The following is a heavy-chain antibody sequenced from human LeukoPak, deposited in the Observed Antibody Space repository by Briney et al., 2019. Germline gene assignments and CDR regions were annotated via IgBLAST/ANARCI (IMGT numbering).Heavy chain of an antibody. CDR1: GGSTSRYY. D-gene: IGHD6-13*01. J-gene: IGHJ4*02. Sequence: PSETLSLTCTASGGSTSRYYWSWIRQPPGKRLEWLGYIYYSGSTTYNPSLKSRLTMSVDTSKNQISLKLISLTAADTAVYCCARLPGIAAVWGQGTLVTVSS. V-gene: IGHV4-59*08. CDR2: IYYSGST. CDR3: ARLPGIAAV.